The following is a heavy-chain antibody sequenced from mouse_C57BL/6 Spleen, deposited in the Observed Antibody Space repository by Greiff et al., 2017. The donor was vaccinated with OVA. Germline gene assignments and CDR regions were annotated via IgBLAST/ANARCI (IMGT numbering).Heavy chain of an antibody. CDR2: IDPENGNT. D-gene: IGHD2-1*01. CDR3: TTDYGNYAWFAY. Sequence: EVKLQESGAELVRPGASVKLSCTASGFNIKDDYMHWVKQRPEQGLEWIGWIDPENGNTEYASKFQGKATITADKSSNTAYLQLSSLTSEDTAVYYCTTDYGNYAWFAYWGQGTLVTVSA. V-gene: IGHV14-4*01. J-gene: IGHJ3*01. CDR1: GFNIKDDY.